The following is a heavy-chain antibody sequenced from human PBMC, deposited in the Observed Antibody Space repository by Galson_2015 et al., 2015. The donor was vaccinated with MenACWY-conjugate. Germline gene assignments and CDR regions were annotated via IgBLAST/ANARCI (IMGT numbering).Heavy chain of an antibody. J-gene: IGHJ6*02. CDR3: ALTATFIDLTYYYSLDV. CDR1: GYSFTNNW. Sequence: QSGAEVKKPGESLKISCKGSGYSFTNNWIGWVRQMPGKGLEWMGIIYPADSDTRYSPSFQGQVTISADKSISTAYLQWSSLKASVSAIYYGALTATFIDLTYYYSLDVWGQGTPVTVSS. D-gene: IGHD2-21*02. V-gene: IGHV5-51*01. CDR2: IYPADSDT.